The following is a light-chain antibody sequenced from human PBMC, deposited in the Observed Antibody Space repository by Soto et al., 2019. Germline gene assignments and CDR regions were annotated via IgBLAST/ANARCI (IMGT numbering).Light chain of an antibody. J-gene: IGKJ1*01. Sequence: AIQMTQSPSSLSASVGDRLTITCRASQDVRNYVGWYQQKPGKAPQFLIYGAFSLETGIPSRFSGSGYGTEFTLTINSLLPEDFATYFCLQEYSWPWTFGQGTKVEV. CDR1: QDVRNY. V-gene: IGKV1-6*01. CDR3: LQEYSWPWT. CDR2: GAF.